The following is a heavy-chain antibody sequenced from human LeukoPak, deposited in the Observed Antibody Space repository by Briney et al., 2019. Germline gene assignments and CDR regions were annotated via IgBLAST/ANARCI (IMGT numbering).Heavy chain of an antibody. Sequence: GSLRLSCAASGFTFSSYGMHWVRQAPGKGLEWVAVISYDGSNKYYADSVKGRFTISRDNSKNTLYLQMNSLRAEDTAVYYCAKPNLAMIVVVIQYFDYWGQGTLVTVSS. CDR2: ISYDGSNK. V-gene: IGHV3-30*18. CDR3: AKPNLAMIVVVIQYFDY. J-gene: IGHJ4*02. CDR1: GFTFSSYG. D-gene: IGHD3-22*01.